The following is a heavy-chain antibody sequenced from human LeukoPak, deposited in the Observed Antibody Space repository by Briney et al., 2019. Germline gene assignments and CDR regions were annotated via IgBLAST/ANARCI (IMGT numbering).Heavy chain of an antibody. J-gene: IGHJ3*02. CDR3: AKSARLAFDI. CDR1: GFTFGKYW. V-gene: IGHV3-7*03. CDR2: IKLDGSEK. Sequence: QPGGSLRLSCVASGFTFGKYWMSWVRQAPGKGLEWVANIKLDGSEKNYVDSVKGRFTISRDNTKNSLYLQMNSLRAEDTAVYYCAKSARLAFDIWGQGTMVTVSS. D-gene: IGHD3-16*01.